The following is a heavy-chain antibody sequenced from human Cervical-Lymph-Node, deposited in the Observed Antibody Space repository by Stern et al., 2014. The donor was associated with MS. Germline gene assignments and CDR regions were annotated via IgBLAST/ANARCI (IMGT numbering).Heavy chain of an antibody. Sequence: QVQLQESGPGLVKPSETLSLTCTVSGASISSYYWSWIRQSPGKGLEWIGDIYHSGYTKYNPSLKSRVTISIDTSKKQFSLNLSSVTAADTAVYYCARLTYYDSTGFVDSWGQGTLVTVSS. CDR3: ARLTYYDSTGFVDS. D-gene: IGHD3-22*01. CDR2: IYHSGYT. CDR1: GASISSYY. V-gene: IGHV4-59*01. J-gene: IGHJ4*02.